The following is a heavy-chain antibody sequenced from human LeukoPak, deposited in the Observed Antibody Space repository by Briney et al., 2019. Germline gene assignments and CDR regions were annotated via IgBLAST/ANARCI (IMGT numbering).Heavy chain of an antibody. V-gene: IGHV3-33*01. Sequence: GGSLRLSCAASGFTFSSYGMHWVRQAPGKGLEWVAVIWYDGSNKYYADSVKGRFTISRDNSKNTLYLQMNSLRAEDTAVYYCARELAARRYLDYWGQGTLVTVSS. CDR1: GFTFSSYG. D-gene: IGHD6-6*01. J-gene: IGHJ4*02. CDR3: ARELAARRYLDY. CDR2: IWYDGSNK.